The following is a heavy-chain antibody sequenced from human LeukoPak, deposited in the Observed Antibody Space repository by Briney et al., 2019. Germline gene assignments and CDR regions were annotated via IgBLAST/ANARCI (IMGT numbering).Heavy chain of an antibody. J-gene: IGHJ4*02. V-gene: IGHV4-39*07. CDR3: ARGGYSYGHGAFDY. Sequence: PSQTLSLTCTVSGGCISSSSYYWGWIRQPPGKGMEWIGSIYYSGSTYYNPSLKSRVTISVDTSKNQFSLKLSSVTAADTAVYYCARGGYSYGHGAFDYWGQGTLVTVSS. CDR1: GGCISSSSYY. CDR2: IYYSGST. D-gene: IGHD5-18*01.